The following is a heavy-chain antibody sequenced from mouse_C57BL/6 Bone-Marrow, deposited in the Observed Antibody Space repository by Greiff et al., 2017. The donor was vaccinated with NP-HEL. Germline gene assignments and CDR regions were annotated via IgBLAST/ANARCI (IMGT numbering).Heavy chain of an antibody. D-gene: IGHD2-3*01. Sequence: VQVVESGAELARPGASVKLSCKASGYTFTSYGMSWVKQRPGKGLEWIGEIYPRRGNTYYNEKFKGKATLTADKSSSNAYMELRSLTSEDSAVYYCARSGFFYDGYYLAWFAYWGQGTLVTVSA. CDR3: ARSGFFYDGYYLAWFAY. V-gene: IGHV1-81*01. CDR1: GYTFTSYG. CDR2: IYPRRGNT. J-gene: IGHJ3*01.